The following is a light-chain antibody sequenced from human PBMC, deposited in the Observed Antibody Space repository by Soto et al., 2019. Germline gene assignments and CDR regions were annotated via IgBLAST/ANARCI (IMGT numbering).Light chain of an antibody. V-gene: IGKV1-39*01. CDR2: AAS. CDR3: QQSYSTPDT. CDR1: QSISSY. J-gene: IGKJ2*01. Sequence: DIQMIQSPSSLSASVGDRVTITCRASQSISSYLNWYQQKPGKAPKLLIYAASSLQSGVPSRFSGSGSGTDFPLTISSLQPEDFATYYCQQSYSTPDTFGQGTKLEIK.